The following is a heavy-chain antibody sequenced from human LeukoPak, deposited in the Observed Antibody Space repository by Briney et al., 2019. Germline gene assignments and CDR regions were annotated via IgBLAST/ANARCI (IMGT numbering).Heavy chain of an antibody. V-gene: IGHV1-8*02. CDR2: MNPNSGNT. CDR3: ARVGGGMVRGVKRYYYHYMDV. D-gene: IGHD3-10*01. CDR1: GYTFTTYY. Sequence: ASVKVSCKASGYTFTTYYVHWVRQATGQGPEWMGWMNPNSGNTGYAQKFQGRVTMTRNTSISTAYMELSSLRSEDTAVYYCARVGGGMVRGVKRYYYHYMDVWGKGTTVTISS. J-gene: IGHJ6*03.